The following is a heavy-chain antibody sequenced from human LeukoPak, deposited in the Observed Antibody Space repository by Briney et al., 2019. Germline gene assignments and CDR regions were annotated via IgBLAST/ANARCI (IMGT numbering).Heavy chain of an antibody. Sequence: GGSLRLSCAASGFTFSSYDMSWVRQAPGKGLEWVPAISGSGGSTYYADSVKGRFTISRDNSKNTLYLQMNSLRAEDTAVYYCAKDMVGAGSYFDYWGQGTLVTVSS. V-gene: IGHV3-23*01. CDR3: AKDMVGAGSYFDY. D-gene: IGHD1-26*01. CDR2: ISGSGGST. CDR1: GFTFSSYD. J-gene: IGHJ4*02.